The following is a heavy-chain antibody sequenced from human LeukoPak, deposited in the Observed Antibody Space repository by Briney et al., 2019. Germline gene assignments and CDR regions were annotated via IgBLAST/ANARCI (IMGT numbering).Heavy chain of an antibody. Sequence: GGSLRLSCAASGFTFSSYAMSWVRQAPGKGLEWVSAISGSGGSTYYADSVKGRFTISRDNSKNTLYPQMNSLRAEDTAVYYCAKDSDYYDSSGYCDYWGQGTLVTVSS. CDR1: GFTFSSYA. V-gene: IGHV3-23*01. CDR3: AKDSDYYDSSGYCDY. J-gene: IGHJ4*02. D-gene: IGHD3-22*01. CDR2: ISGSGGST.